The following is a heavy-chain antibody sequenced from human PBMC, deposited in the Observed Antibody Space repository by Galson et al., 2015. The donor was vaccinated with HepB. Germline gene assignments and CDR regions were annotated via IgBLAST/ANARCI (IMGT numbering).Heavy chain of an antibody. CDR3: ARVRAGWYFDL. J-gene: IGHJ2*01. V-gene: IGHV3-66*01. CDR2: IYSGGST. Sequence: SLRLSCAASGFTVSSNYMSWVRQAPGKGLEWVSVIYSGGSTYYADSVKGRFTISRDNSKNTLYLQMNSLRAEDTAVYYCARVRAGWYFDLWGRGTLVTVSS. CDR1: GFTVSSNY.